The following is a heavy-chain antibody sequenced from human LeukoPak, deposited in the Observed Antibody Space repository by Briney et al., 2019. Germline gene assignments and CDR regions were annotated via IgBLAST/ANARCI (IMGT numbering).Heavy chain of an antibody. Sequence: PGGSLRLSCAASGFTFSSYAMSWVRQAPGKGLEWVSAISGSGGNTYYADSVKGRFTISRDNSKNTLYLQMNSLRAEDTAVYYCAKDNYGDYVMGTWGQGTLVTVSS. J-gene: IGHJ5*02. D-gene: IGHD4-17*01. CDR3: AKDNYGDYVMGT. CDR1: GFTFSSYA. V-gene: IGHV3-23*01. CDR2: ISGSGGNT.